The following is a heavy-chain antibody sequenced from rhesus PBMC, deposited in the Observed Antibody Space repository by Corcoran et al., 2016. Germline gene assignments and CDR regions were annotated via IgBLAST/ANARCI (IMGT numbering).Heavy chain of an antibody. CDR1: GGSVRSRY. CDR2: IYGSGSST. CDR3: ARGGRNPYFDY. Sequence: QVQLQESRPGLVKPSETLSLTCAVSGGSVRSRYWSWIRQPPGTGLEGIGYIYGSGSSTNYNPSLKSRVTLSVDTSKNQLALKLSSVTTADTAVYYCARGGRNPYFDYWGQGVLVTVSS. J-gene: IGHJ4*01. D-gene: IGHD4-17*01. V-gene: IGHV4S11*01.